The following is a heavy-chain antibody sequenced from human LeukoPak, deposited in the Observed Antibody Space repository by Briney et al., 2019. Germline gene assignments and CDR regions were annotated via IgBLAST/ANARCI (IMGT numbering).Heavy chain of an antibody. Sequence: AEGSLRLSCAASGFTFSSYAMSWVRQAPGKGLEWVSAISGSGGSTYYADSVKGRFTISRDNSKNTLYLQMNSLRAEDTAVYYCAKDRFDSGATPGNYWGQGTLVTVSS. V-gene: IGHV3-23*01. J-gene: IGHJ4*02. CDR2: ISGSGGST. CDR3: AKDRFDSGATPGNY. CDR1: GFTFSSYA. D-gene: IGHD3-9*01.